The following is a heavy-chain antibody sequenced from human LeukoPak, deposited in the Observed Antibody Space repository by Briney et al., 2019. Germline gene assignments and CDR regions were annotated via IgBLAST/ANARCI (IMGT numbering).Heavy chain of an antibody. J-gene: IGHJ4*02. V-gene: IGHV4-39*01. CDR2: IYYSGST. D-gene: IGHD6-13*01. Sequence: SETLSLTCTVSGGSISSSSYYWGWIRQPPGKGLEWIGSIYYSGSTYYNPSLKSRVTISVDTSKNQFSLKLSSVTAADTAVYYRARGQYSSSRVDYWGQGTLVTVSS. CDR3: ARGQYSSSRVDY. CDR1: GGSISSSSYY.